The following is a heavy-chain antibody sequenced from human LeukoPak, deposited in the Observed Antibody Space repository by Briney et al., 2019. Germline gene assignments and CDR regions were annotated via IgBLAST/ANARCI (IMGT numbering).Heavy chain of an antibody. J-gene: IGHJ4*02. D-gene: IGHD2-2*01. Sequence: ASVKVSCKASGYTFTSYGISWVRQAPGQGLEWMGWISACNGNTNYAQKLQGRVTMTTDTSTSTAYMELRSLRSDDTAVYYCARTTDELYCSSTSCFLYYFDYWGQGTLVTVSS. CDR2: ISACNGNT. CDR1: GYTFTSYG. CDR3: ARTTDELYCSSTSCFLYYFDY. V-gene: IGHV1-18*01.